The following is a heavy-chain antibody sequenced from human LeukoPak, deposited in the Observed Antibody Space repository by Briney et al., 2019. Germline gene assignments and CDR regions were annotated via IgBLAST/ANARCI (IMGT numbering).Heavy chain of an antibody. D-gene: IGHD3-22*01. CDR1: GFIFSSYA. CDR2: ISYDVSNK. Sequence: QSGGSLRLSCAASGFIFSSYAMHWVRHAPGKGLEWVAVISYDVSNKYYADSVKGRFTISRDNSKNTLYLQMNSLRAEDTAVYYCARDPAYYYDSSGYYSGGYFDYWGQGTLVTVSS. CDR3: ARDPAYYYDSSGYYSGGYFDY. V-gene: IGHV3-30*04. J-gene: IGHJ4*02.